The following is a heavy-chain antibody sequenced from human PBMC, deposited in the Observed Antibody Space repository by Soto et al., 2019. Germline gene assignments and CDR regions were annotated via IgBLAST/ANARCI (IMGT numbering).Heavy chain of an antibody. J-gene: IGHJ4*02. CDR2: IYYSGST. CDR3: AGGGDFLFDY. D-gene: IGHD3-16*01. CDR1: GGSISSGGYY. V-gene: IGHV4-31*03. Sequence: SETLSLTCTVSGGSISSGGYYWSWIRQHPGKGLEWIGYIYYSGSTYYNPSLKSRVTISVDTSKNQFSLKLSSVTAADTAVYYCAGGGDFLFDYWGQGTLVTVSS.